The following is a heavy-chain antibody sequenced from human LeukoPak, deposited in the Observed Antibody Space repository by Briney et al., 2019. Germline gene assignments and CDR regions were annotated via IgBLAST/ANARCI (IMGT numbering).Heavy chain of an antibody. CDR1: GGTFSNYA. Sequence: GASVKVSCKASGGTFSNYAISWVRQAPGQGLEWMGGIIPMFGTTNYAQKFQGRVTITTDEFTSTAYMELSSLRSGDAAVYFCARDLFTQYYYYMDVWGKGTTVTVSS. CDR2: IIPMFGTT. J-gene: IGHJ6*03. V-gene: IGHV1-69*05. CDR3: ARDLFTQYYYYMDV. D-gene: IGHD3-3*01.